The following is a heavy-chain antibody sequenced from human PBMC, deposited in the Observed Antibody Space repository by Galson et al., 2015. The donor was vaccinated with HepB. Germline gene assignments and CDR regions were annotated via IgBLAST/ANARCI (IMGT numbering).Heavy chain of an antibody. D-gene: IGHD6-19*01. Sequence: SVKVSCKASGGTFSSYAISWVRQAPGQGLEWMGRIIPILGIANYAQKFQGRVTITADKSTSTAYMELSSLRSEDTAVYYCARDLGYSSGWYRRYFDYGGQGTLVTVSS. CDR2: IIPILGIA. J-gene: IGHJ4*02. V-gene: IGHV1-69*04. CDR1: GGTFSSYA. CDR3: ARDLGYSSGWYRRYFDY.